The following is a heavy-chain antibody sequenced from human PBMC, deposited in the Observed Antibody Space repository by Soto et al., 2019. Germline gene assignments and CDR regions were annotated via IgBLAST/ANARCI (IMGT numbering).Heavy chain of an antibody. CDR2: IYHSGST. Sequence: SETLSLTCAVSGGSISSGGYSWSWIRQPPGKGLEWIGYIYHSGSTYYNPSLKSRVTISVDTSRNQFSLNLRSVTVAYTAVYFCARVREGTTTYYFDYWGQGTLVTVSS. J-gene: IGHJ4*02. V-gene: IGHV4-30-2*01. CDR3: ARVREGTTTYYFDY. D-gene: IGHD1-26*01. CDR1: GGSISSGGYS.